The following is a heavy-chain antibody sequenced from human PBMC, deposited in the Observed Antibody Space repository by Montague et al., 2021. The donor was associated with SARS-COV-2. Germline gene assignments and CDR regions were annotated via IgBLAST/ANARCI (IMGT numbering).Heavy chain of an antibody. CDR1: RLPFNGYA. D-gene: IGHD3-10*01. V-gene: IGHV3-30*04. J-gene: IGHJ6*02. CDR2: ISHDESNH. Sequence: SLRLSCAASRLPFNGYAMHWVRQAPGKGLEWLTFISHDESNHRYADSVKGRFTISRDNSKNTLYLQMDSLRPEDTAVYYCARVRYYGSGTSLGMDVWGQGTTVTVSS. CDR3: ARVRYYGSGTSLGMDV.